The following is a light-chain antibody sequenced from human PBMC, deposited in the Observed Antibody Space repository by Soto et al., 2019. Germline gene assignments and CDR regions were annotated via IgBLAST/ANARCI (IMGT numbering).Light chain of an antibody. CDR3: QSYDSSLGVSYV. Sequence: QSVLTQPPSVSAAPGQTVTISCTGSSSYDVHWYRQLPGTAPKLLIYGTTNRPSGGPDRFSGSKSGTSASLAITGLQPEDEADYYCQSYDSSLGVSYVFGTGTKVTVL. CDR1: SSYD. CDR2: GTT. V-gene: IGLV1-40*01. J-gene: IGLJ1*01.